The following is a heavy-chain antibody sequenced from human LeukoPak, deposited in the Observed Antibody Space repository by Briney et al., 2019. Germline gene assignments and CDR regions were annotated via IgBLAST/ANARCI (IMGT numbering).Heavy chain of an antibody. CDR2: IYTSGST. J-gene: IGHJ3*02. D-gene: IGHD1-26*01. Sequence: SETLSLTCTVSGGSISSYYWSRIRQPAGKGLEWIGRIYTSGSTNYNPSLKSRVTTSVDTSKNQFSLKLSSVTAADTAVYYCARELATPGNAFDIWGQGTMVTVSS. CDR3: ARELATPGNAFDI. V-gene: IGHV4-4*07. CDR1: GGSISSYY.